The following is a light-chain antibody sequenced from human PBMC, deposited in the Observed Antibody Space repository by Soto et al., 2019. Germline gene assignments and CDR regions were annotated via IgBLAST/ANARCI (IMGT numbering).Light chain of an antibody. CDR3: AAWDDSLNGLYV. CDR1: SSNIGSNT. J-gene: IGLJ1*01. Sequence: QSVLTQPPSASGTPGQRVTISCSGSSSNIGSNTVNWYLQLPGTAPKLLIYSNNQRPSGVPDRISGSKSGTSASLAINGLQSEDEADYFCAAWDDSLNGLYVFGTGTKVTVL. V-gene: IGLV1-44*01. CDR2: SNN.